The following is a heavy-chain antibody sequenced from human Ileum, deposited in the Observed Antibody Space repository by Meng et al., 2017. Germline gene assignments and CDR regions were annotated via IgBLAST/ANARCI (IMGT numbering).Heavy chain of an antibody. V-gene: IGHV4-39*01. CDR1: GGSISSSTYY. CDR3: AKQVTTAVGPSS. CDR2: ISYSGST. J-gene: IGHJ5*02. Sequence: SETLSLTCTVSGGSISSSTYYWGWIRQPPGKGLEWIGTISYSGSTYYNASLKNRVTISVDASKNQVSLRLSSVTAADTAMYYCAKQVTTAVGPSSWGQGTLVTVSS. D-gene: IGHD6-13*01.